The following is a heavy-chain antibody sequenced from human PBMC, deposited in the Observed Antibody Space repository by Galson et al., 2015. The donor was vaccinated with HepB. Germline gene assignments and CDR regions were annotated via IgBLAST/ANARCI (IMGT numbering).Heavy chain of an antibody. D-gene: IGHD2-8*01. CDR3: AKDQNCTKSVCYTYFYNGMDV. V-gene: IGHV3-23*01. CDR1: KFSFSDYA. CDR2: ISGSGIST. J-gene: IGHJ6*02. Sequence: SLRLSCAASKFSFSDYAMSWVRQAPGKGLEWLSFISGSGISTYYANSVKGRFTISRDNSNNMLYLQMNGLRAEDTAVYYCAKDQNCTKSVCYTYFYNGMDVWGQGTTVTVSS.